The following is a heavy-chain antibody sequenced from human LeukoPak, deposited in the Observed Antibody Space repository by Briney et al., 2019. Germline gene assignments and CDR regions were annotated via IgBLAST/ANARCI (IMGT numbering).Heavy chain of an antibody. Sequence: SQTLSLTCAISGDSLFTNSVAWNWIRQSPSRGLEWLGMTYYRSKWSFDYALSVKSRITISADTSKNHFSLQLSSVTPDDTALYYCARGKYTSFDNWGQGTLVTVSS. D-gene: IGHD2-2*01. CDR3: ARGKYTSFDN. CDR1: GDSLFTNSVA. J-gene: IGHJ4*02. CDR2: TYYRSKWSF. V-gene: IGHV6-1*01.